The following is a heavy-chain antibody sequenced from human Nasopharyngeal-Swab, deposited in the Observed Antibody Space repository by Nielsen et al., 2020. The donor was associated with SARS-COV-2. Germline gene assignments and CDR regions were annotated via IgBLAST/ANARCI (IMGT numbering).Heavy chain of an antibody. CDR1: GYTFITYD. CDR2: MNPNSGNT. V-gene: IGHV1-8*01. D-gene: IGHD6-19*01. J-gene: IGHJ5*02. CDR3: ARSYSSGWLRGNWFDP. Sequence: ASVKVSCKASGYTFITYDINWVRQAPGQGLEWMGWMNPNSGNTGYAQKLQGRVTMTRNTSISPAYMELSSLISDDTAVYYCARSYSSGWLRGNWFDPWGQGTLVTVSS.